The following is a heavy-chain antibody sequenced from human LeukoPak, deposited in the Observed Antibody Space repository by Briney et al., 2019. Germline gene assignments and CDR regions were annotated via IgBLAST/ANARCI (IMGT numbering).Heavy chain of an antibody. CDR2: INHSGST. D-gene: IGHD5-12*01. J-gene: IGHJ4*02. V-gene: IGHV4-39*07. CDR1: GGSISSSSYY. Sequence: SETLSLTCTVSGGSISSSSYYWSWIRQPPGKGLEWIGEINHSGSTNYNPSLKSRVTISVDTSKNQFSLKLSSVTAADTAVYYCARATGYSGYDIDYWGQGTLVTVSS. CDR3: ARATGYSGYDIDY.